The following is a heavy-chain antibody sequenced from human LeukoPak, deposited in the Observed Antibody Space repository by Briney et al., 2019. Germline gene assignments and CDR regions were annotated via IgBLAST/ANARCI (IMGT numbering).Heavy chain of an antibody. V-gene: IGHV1-2*02. Sequence: ASVKVSCKASGYTFTGYYMHWVRQAPGQGLEWMGWINPNSGGTNYAQKFQGRVTMTRDTSISTAYMELSRLRSDDTAVYYCARHFYFDRSGYYHYWGQGTLVTVSS. CDR2: INPNSGGT. J-gene: IGHJ4*02. CDR3: ARHFYFDRSGYYHY. D-gene: IGHD3-22*01. CDR1: GYTFTGYY.